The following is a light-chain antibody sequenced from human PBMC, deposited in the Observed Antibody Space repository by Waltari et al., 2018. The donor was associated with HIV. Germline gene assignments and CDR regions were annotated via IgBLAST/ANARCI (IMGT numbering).Light chain of an antibody. CDR1: TSNVETQW. CDR3: GVWDSTLKQWL. Sequence: QSVLTQPPSASGTPGQTVTISCSGSTSNVETQWVYWYQQLPGTAPKLLLYRNYQRPSGVPDRFSSSKSGASASLIISGLRSEDEADYSCGVWDSTLKQWLFGGGTKLTVL. CDR2: RNY. J-gene: IGLJ3*02. V-gene: IGLV1-47*01.